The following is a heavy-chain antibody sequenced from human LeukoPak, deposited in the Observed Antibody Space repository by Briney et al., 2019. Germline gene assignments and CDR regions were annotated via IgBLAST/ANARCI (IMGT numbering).Heavy chain of an antibody. D-gene: IGHD2/OR15-2a*01. Sequence: GGSLRLSCAASGFTFSSYGMSWVRQAPGKGLEWVSGISFSGGGTSYADSVKGRFTISRDNSKNTLYLQMNSLRAEDTAVYYCVSFYEAYWGRGTLVTVSS. CDR3: VSFYEAY. CDR1: GFTFSSYG. J-gene: IGHJ4*02. CDR2: ISFSGGGT. V-gene: IGHV3-23*01.